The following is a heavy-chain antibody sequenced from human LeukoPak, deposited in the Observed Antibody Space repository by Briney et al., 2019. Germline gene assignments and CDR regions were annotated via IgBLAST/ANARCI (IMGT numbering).Heavy chain of an antibody. Sequence: GGSLTLSCAASGFIFNNYAMHWVRQAPGKGLEWVALLSCDGCKQLYAYSVKGRYPISRHNSKNTLYLQMNRLRAEDTAVYYCAKDWILTGSKGLNWFDPWGQGTVVTVTS. V-gene: IGHV3-30*04. J-gene: IGHJ5*02. CDR2: LSCDGCKQ. D-gene: IGHD3-9*01. CDR1: GFIFNNYA. CDR3: AKDWILTGSKGLNWFDP.